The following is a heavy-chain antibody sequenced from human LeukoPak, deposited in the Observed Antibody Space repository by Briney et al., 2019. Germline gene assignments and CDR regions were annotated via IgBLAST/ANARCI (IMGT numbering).Heavy chain of an antibody. J-gene: IGHJ4*02. D-gene: IGHD1-26*01. CDR1: GGSISSSSYY. CDR2: IYYSGST. V-gene: IGHV4-39*01. Sequence: PSETLSLTCTVSGGSISSSSYYWGWIRQPPGKGLEWIGSIYYSGSTYYNPSLKSRVTISVDTSKNQFSLKLSFVTAADTAVYYCARRGIVGATDFDYWGQGTLVTVSS. CDR3: ARRGIVGATDFDY.